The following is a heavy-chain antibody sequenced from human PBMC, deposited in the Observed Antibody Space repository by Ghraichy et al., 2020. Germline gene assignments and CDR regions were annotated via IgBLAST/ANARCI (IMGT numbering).Heavy chain of an antibody. CDR3: ARLYYGSGRSYYYGMDV. Sequence: ESLNISCAVYGGSFSGYYWSWIRQPPGKGLEWIGEINHSGSTNYNPSLKSRVTISVDTSKNQFSLKLSSVTAADTAVYYCARLYYGSGRSYYYGMDVWGQVTTVTVSS. J-gene: IGHJ6*02. CDR1: GGSFSGYY. V-gene: IGHV4-34*01. CDR2: INHSGST. D-gene: IGHD3-10*01.